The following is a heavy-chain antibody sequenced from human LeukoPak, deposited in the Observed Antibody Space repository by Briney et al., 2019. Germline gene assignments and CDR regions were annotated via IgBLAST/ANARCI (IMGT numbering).Heavy chain of an antibody. Sequence: GGSLRLSCAVSGFIFNNYDMHWVRQAPGKGLEWVAVISSDGSNKYYADSVKGRFTVSRDNSKNTLYLQMNSLRAEDTAVYFCAKLDYYDTHWGQGTLVTVSS. CDR1: GFIFNNYD. D-gene: IGHD3-22*01. CDR3: AKLDYYDTH. CDR2: ISSDGSNK. V-gene: IGHV3-30*18. J-gene: IGHJ4*02.